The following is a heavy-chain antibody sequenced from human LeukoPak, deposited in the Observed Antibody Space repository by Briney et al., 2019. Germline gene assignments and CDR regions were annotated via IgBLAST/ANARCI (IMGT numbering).Heavy chain of an antibody. V-gene: IGHV4-39*01. J-gene: IGHJ4*02. CDR3: ARHWSPPGFDY. CDR2: IYYSGST. CDR1: GGSISSSSYY. Sequence: SETLSLTCTVSGGSISSSSYYWGWIRQPPGKGLEWIGSIYYSGSTYYNPSLKSRVTISVDTSKNQFSLKLSSVTAADTAVYYCARHWSPPGFDYWGQGTLVTVSS.